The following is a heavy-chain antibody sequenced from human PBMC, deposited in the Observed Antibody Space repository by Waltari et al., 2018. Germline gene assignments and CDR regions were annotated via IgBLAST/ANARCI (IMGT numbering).Heavy chain of an antibody. J-gene: IGHJ4*02. CDR3: ARATYYDFWSGYKTPFDY. CDR1: GYTFTSYD. CDR2: MNPNSGNT. V-gene: IGHV1-8*03. Sequence: QVQLVQSGAEVKKPGASVKVSCKASGYTFTSYDINWVRQATGQGLEWMGWMNPNSGNTGYAQKFQGRVTITRNTSISTAYMELSSLRSEDTAVYYCARATYYDFWSGYKTPFDYWGQGTLVTVSS. D-gene: IGHD3-3*01.